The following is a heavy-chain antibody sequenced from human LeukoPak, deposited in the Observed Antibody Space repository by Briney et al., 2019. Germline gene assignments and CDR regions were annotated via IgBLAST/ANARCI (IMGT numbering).Heavy chain of an antibody. J-gene: IGHJ4*02. CDR1: GFTFNSNW. CDR3: ARGLGDGYNN. D-gene: IGHD5-24*01. Sequence: PGGCLRLSCTASGFTFNSNWMQWVRQAPGKGLRWVSGINADGDNTRYADSVKGRSTISRDNAKNTLYLQMNTVRDDDTGIYYCARGLGDGYNNGGQGTLATVSA. V-gene: IGHV3-74*01. CDR2: INADGDNT.